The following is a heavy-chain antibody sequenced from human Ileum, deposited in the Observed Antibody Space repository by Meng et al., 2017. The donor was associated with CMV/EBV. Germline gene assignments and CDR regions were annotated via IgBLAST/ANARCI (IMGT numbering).Heavy chain of an antibody. D-gene: IGHD1-14*01. J-gene: IGHJ4*02. CDR1: GGTFSSNA. CDR3: ATSGRGPKYYFDY. Sequence: QVQLVQSGAEGKKPGSSVKVSCEASGGTFSSNAISWVRHAPGQGLEWMGVISPIFRTSNYAQKFQGRLTITADESTSTAYMELSSLTSGDTAVYYCATSGRGPKYYFDYWGQGTLVTASS. V-gene: IGHV1-69*12. CDR2: ISPIFRTS.